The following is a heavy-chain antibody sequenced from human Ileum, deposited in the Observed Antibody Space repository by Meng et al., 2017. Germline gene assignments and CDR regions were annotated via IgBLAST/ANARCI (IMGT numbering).Heavy chain of an antibody. CDR1: GYNFIDSY. J-gene: IGHJ4*02. D-gene: IGHD2-2*01. Sequence: ASVKVSSKPSGYNFIDSYMHWVRQAPGQGLEWMGWINPKNGETRYVEKFRGRVTMSSDTSISTAYMELSSLTSDDTAVYYCVRDVTRGGYWGQGTLVTVSS. V-gene: IGHV1-2*02. CDR3: VRDVTRGGY. CDR2: INPKNGET.